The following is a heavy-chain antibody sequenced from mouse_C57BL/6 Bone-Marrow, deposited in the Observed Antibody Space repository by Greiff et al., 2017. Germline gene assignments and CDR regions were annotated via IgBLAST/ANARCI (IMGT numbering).Heavy chain of an antibody. Sequence: QVQLQQPGAELVMPGASVKLSCKASGYTFTSYWMHWVKQRPGQGLEWIGEIDPSDSYTNYNQKFKGKSTLTVDKSSSTAYMQLSSLTSEDSAVYYCAREGGGGFAYWGQGTLVTVSA. CDR2: IDPSDSYT. J-gene: IGHJ3*01. V-gene: IGHV1-69*01. CDR1: GYTFTSYW. CDR3: AREGGGGFAY.